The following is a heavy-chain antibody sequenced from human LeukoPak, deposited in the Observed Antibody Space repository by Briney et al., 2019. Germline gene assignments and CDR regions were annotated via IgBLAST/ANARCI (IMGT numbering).Heavy chain of an antibody. V-gene: IGHV4-38-2*02. CDR3: ARERYYDSSGYYDAFDI. CDR1: GYSISSGYY. J-gene: IGHJ3*02. Sequence: SETLSLTCTVSGYSISSGYYWGWIRQPPGKGLEWIGSIYHSGSTYYNPSLKSRVTISVDTSKNQFSLKLSSVTAADTAVYYCARERYYDSSGYYDAFDIWGQGTMVTVSS. D-gene: IGHD3-22*01. CDR2: IYHSGST.